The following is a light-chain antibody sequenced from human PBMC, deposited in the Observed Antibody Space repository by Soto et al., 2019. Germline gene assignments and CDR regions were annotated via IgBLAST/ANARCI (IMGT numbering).Light chain of an antibody. CDR2: EAS. CDR1: QSGRSW. J-gene: IGKJ4*01. Sequence: DINMTRSAATQTASVGGRVTNTCRASQSGRSWLAGSQQTPGTAPKLRIFEASRLESGVPSRFSGSASGTEVTLTISSLQPDDFATYYCQQYENYPRTFGGGTKVDIK. V-gene: IGKV1-5*01. CDR3: QQYENYPRT.